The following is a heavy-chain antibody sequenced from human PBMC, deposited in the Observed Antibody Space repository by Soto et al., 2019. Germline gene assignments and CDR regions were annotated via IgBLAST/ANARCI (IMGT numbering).Heavy chain of an antibody. D-gene: IGHD1-7*01. Sequence: GGSLRLSCAASGFTFSSYAMSWVRQAPGKGLEWVSAISGSGGSTYYADSVKGRFTISRDNSKNTLYLQMNSLRAEDTAVYYCTKNQELYYYYGMDVWGQGTTVTVSS. CDR1: GFTFSSYA. V-gene: IGHV3-23*01. CDR3: TKNQELYYYYGMDV. CDR2: ISGSGGST. J-gene: IGHJ6*02.